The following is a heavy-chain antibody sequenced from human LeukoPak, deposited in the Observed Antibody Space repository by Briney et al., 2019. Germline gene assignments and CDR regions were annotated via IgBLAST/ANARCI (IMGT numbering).Heavy chain of an antibody. J-gene: IGHJ4*02. CDR3: AKDPPSIVVVLYYFDY. CDR1: GFTFSSYA. V-gene: IGHV3-23*01. Sequence: GGSLRLSCAASGFTFSSYAMSWVRQAPGKGLEWVSAISSSGTSTSYADSVRGRFTISRDNSKNTLFLQMNSLRAEDTAIYYCAKDPPSIVVVLYYFDYWGQGTLVTVSS. D-gene: IGHD3-22*01. CDR2: ISSSGTST.